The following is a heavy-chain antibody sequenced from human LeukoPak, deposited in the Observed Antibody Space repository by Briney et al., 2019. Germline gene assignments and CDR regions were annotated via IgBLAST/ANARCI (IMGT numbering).Heavy chain of an antibody. D-gene: IGHD5-12*01. V-gene: IGHV1-2*02. CDR2: INPNSGDT. Sequence: GASVKVSCKASGYTFTSYGISWLRQAPGQGLEWVGWINPNSGDTNYAQKFQGRVTMTRDTSISTAYMELSRLRSDDTAVYYCARDLGGLVDSWGQGTLVTVSS. CDR3: ARDLGGLVDS. J-gene: IGHJ4*02. CDR1: GYTFTSYG.